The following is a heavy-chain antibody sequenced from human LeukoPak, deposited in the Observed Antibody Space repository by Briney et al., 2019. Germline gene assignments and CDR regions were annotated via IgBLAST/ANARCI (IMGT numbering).Heavy chain of an antibody. Sequence: SETLSLTCAVYGGSFTTYYGTWIRQPPGKGLEWIGEINLRGTTNYNPSLKSRVTISLDTSKNQFSLKLSSVTAADTAVYYCARMYYYDSSGTFDYWGQGTLVTVSS. CDR2: INLRGTT. J-gene: IGHJ4*02. CDR3: ARMYYYDSSGTFDY. V-gene: IGHV4-34*01. CDR1: GGSFTTYY. D-gene: IGHD3-22*01.